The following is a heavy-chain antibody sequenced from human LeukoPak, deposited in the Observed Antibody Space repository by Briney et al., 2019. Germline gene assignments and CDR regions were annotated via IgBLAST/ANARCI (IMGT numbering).Heavy chain of an antibody. CDR1: GYTLTSYY. CDR3: ATRCTNGVCYKAYYMDV. D-gene: IGHD2-8*01. V-gene: IGHV1-2*02. J-gene: IGHJ6*03. Sequence: ASVKVSCKASGYTLTSYYLHWVRQAPGQGLEWLGWINLNGGGTLSAQKFQGRVTMTRDASISTAYMELSGLRSDDTAVYYCATRCTNGVCYKAYYMDVWGEGTTVTVSS. CDR2: INLNGGGT.